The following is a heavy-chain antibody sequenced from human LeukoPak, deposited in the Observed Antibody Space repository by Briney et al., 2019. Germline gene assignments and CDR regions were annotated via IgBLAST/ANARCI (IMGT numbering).Heavy chain of an antibody. V-gene: IGHV3-74*01. Sequence: PGGSLRLSCAASGFTFSSYAMSWVRQAPGKGLVWVSRINSDGSSTSYADSVKGRFTISRDNAKNTLYLQMNSLRAEDTAVYYCARRGYSGYDNDAFDIWGQGTMVTVSS. CDR3: ARRGYSGYDNDAFDI. CDR1: GFTFSSYA. D-gene: IGHD5-12*01. CDR2: INSDGSST. J-gene: IGHJ3*02.